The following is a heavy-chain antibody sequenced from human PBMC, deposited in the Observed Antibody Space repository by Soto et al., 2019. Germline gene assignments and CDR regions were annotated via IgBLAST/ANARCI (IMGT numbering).Heavy chain of an antibody. CDR3: ARHGYCSSTSCPLDYYYYYMDV. J-gene: IGHJ6*03. D-gene: IGHD2-2*03. V-gene: IGHV4-59*08. CDR2: IYYSGST. CDR1: GGSISSYY. Sequence: SETLSLTCTVSGGSISSYYWSWIRQPPGKGLEWIGYIYYSGSTNYNPSLKSRVTISVDTSKNQFSLKLSSVTAADTAVYYCARHGYCSSTSCPLDYYYYYMDVWGKGTTVTVSS.